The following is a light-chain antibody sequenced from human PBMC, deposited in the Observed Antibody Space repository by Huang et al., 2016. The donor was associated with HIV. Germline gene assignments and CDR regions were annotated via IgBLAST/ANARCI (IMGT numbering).Light chain of an antibody. CDR2: RAS. CDR1: QTILYSSKNKNY. Sequence: DIVMTQSPDSLAVSLCERATVNCKSSQTILYSSKNKNYLAWYQQKTGQPPKLLIYRASIRESGVPDRFSGSGSGTDFTLTISSLQAEDVAVYYCQQYFETPLTFGGGTKVEIK. J-gene: IGKJ4*01. CDR3: QQYFETPLT. V-gene: IGKV4-1*01.